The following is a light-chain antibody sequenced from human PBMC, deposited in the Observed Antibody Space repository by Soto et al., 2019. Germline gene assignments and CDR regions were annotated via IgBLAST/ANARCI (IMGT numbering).Light chain of an antibody. J-gene: IGKJ1*01. CDR2: GAS. Sequence: EIVLTQSPGTLSLSPGERETGHCRASQSVSSNLAWYQQKPGQAPRLLIYGASTRATGIPARFSGSGSGTDFTLTISSLQPEDFATYYCQQSYSTPGTFGQGTKVDIK. CDR1: QSVSSN. CDR3: QQSYSTPGT. V-gene: IGKV3-15*01.